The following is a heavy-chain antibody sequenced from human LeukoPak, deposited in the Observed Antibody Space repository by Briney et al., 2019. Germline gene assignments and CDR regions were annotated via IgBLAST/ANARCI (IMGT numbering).Heavy chain of an antibody. CDR2: IYPGDSDT. D-gene: IGHD3-22*01. CDR3: ASLQTYYYDSSGSFDY. J-gene: IGHJ4*02. V-gene: IGHV5-51*01. Sequence: GESLKISCKGSGYSVTSYWSGWVRQMPGKGREWMGIIYPGDSDTRYSPSFQGQVPISADKSITPAYLQWSSLKAPDTAMYYCASLQTYYYDSSGSFDYWGQGTLVTVSS. CDR1: GYSVTSYW.